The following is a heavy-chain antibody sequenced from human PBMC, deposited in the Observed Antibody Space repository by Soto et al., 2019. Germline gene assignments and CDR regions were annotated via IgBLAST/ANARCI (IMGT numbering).Heavy chain of an antibody. Sequence: QMQLVQSGPEVKKPGTSVKVSCKASGFSFPNSEVQRVRQARGQRPEWIGWIVVGTDKIEYAQRFEGRVTISRDMSTSTAYMELSSLRSEDTAVYYCVVAPSGSGWATPGGNWGQGTLVTVSS. J-gene: IGHJ4*02. V-gene: IGHV1-58*01. CDR1: GFSFPNSE. D-gene: IGHD6-19*01. CDR3: VVAPSGSGWATPGGN. CDR2: IVVGTDKI.